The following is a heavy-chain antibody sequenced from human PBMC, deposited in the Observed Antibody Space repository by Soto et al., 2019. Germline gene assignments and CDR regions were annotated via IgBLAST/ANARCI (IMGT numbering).Heavy chain of an antibody. V-gene: IGHV1-18*04. J-gene: IGHJ4*02. Sequence: ASVKVSCKASGYTFISFGINWVRQAPGQGLEWMGWITPYNGNANYPQKHQDRLTITTDTSTNTAYLELRSLRSDDTAVYFRARARMFSGAHHDYWGQGTRVTAPQ. CDR3: ARARMFSGAHHDY. D-gene: IGHD1-26*01. CDR2: ITPYNGNA. CDR1: GYTFISFG.